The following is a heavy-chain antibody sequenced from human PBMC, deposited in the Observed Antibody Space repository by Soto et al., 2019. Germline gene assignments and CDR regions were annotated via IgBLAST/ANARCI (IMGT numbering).Heavy chain of an antibody. V-gene: IGHV4-4*07. CDR3: VRDGTKTLRDWFDP. CDR2: IYATGTT. J-gene: IGHJ5*02. CDR1: GASISGFC. D-gene: IGHD1-1*01. Sequence: SETLSLTCTVSGASISGFCWSWIRNSSGKGLEWIGRIYATGTTDYNPSLKSRVMMSVDTSKKQFSLKLRSVTAADTAVYYCVRDGTKTLRDWFDPWGQGISVTVSS.